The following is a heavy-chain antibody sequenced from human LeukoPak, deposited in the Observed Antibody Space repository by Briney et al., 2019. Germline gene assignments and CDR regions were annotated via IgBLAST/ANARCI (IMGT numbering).Heavy chain of an antibody. D-gene: IGHD3-3*01. Sequence: GASVKVSCKASGYTFTSYYMHWVRQAPGQGLEWMGIINPSGGSTSYAQKFQGRVTMTRDMSTSTVYMELSSLRSEDTAVYYCARVWKYYDFWSGYYAYYFDYWGRGTLVTVSS. V-gene: IGHV1-46*01. CDR3: ARVWKYYDFWSGYYAYYFDY. CDR2: INPSGGST. CDR1: GYTFTSYY. J-gene: IGHJ4*02.